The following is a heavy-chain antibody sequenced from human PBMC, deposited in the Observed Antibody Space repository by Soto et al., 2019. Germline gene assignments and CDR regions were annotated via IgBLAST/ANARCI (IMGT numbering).Heavy chain of an antibody. CDR2: IWYDGSSK. CDR1: GFIFNRYG. J-gene: IGHJ6*02. V-gene: IGHV3-33*01. CDR3: ARGPVRPPLRYYDMDV. Sequence: QVQLVESGGGVVQPGRSLRLSCAASGFIFNRYGMHWVRQVPGKGLEWVADIWYDGSSKHHADSVKGRFTISRDNSKNTLYLQMNNLRAEDTAVYYCARGPVRPPLRYYDMDVWGQGTTVTVSS.